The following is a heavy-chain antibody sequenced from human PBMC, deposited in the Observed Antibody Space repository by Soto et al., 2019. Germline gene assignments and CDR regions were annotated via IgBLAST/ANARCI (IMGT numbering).Heavy chain of an antibody. V-gene: IGHV3-30*03. D-gene: IGHD1-26*01. CDR2: ISYDGSNK. CDR1: GFTFSSYG. CDR3: ARERNSGSPEPPYYYYDGRDV. Sequence: QVQLVESGGGVVHPWRSLRLSCAASGFTFSSYGMHWVRQAPGKGLEWVAVISYDGSNKYYADSVKGRFTISRDNSKSALYLQMNSLRAEDTAVYYCARERNSGSPEPPYYYYDGRDVWGQGPKVTVSS. J-gene: IGHJ6*02.